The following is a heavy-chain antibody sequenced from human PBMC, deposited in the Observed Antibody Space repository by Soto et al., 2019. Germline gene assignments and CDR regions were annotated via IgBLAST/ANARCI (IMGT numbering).Heavy chain of an antibody. CDR1: GFTFRNYA. CDR3: AQVRGIVGATGFFEH. V-gene: IGHV3-23*01. Sequence: EVHLLESGGGLVQPGGSLRLSCAASGFTFRNYAMTWVRQAPGKGLEWVSGLSGNGGSSCYADSVKGRFTISRDNSDNTLYLQMSSLRAEDTAIYYCAQVRGIVGATGFFEHWGQGTLVTVSS. D-gene: IGHD1-26*01. CDR2: LSGNGGSS. J-gene: IGHJ1*01.